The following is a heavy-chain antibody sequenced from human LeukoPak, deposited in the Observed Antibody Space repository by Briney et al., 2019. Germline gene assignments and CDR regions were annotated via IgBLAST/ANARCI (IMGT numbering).Heavy chain of an antibody. CDR3: ARTNWNPGDY. J-gene: IGHJ4*02. CDR2: IHHSGNT. V-gene: IGHV4-38-2*02. CDR1: GFSINTNYY. Sequence: MPSEALSLTCTVSGFSINTNYYWGWTRQPPGKGLEWIGSIHHSGNTFHNPSLRSRVIMSTDTSKNQFSLRLSSVTAADTPVYFCARTNWNPGDYWGQGMLVTVSS. D-gene: IGHD1-1*01.